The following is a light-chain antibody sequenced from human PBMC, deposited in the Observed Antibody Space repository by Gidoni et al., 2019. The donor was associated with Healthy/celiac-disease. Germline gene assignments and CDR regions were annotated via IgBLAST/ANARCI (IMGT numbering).Light chain of an antibody. Sequence: DLQITQSPSTLSASVGDRVTITCRASQSISSWLAWYQQKPGKAPKLLIYKASSLESGVPSRFSGSGSGTEFTLTTSSLQPDDFATYYCQQYNSYSPLTFGGGTKVEIK. CDR3: QQYNSYSPLT. V-gene: IGKV1-5*03. CDR1: QSISSW. CDR2: KAS. J-gene: IGKJ4*01.